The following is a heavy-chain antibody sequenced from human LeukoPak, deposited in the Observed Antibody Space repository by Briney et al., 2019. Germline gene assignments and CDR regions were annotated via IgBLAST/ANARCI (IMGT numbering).Heavy chain of an antibody. CDR3: AIPYCGTISCLDVFDV. V-gene: IGHV4-31*03. Sequence: PSETLSLTCTVSGVSISSDKYYWSWIRQRPGKGLEWIGYMYYSGSTSYNPSLKSRASISIDGPKSQFSLRLTSGTAADTAVYYCAIPYCGTISCLDVFDVWGQGTTVTVSS. CDR2: MYYSGST. CDR1: GVSISSDKYY. D-gene: IGHD2-21*01. J-gene: IGHJ3*01.